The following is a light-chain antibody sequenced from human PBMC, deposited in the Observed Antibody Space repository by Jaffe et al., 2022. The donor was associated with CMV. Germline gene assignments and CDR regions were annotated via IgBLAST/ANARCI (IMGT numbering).Light chain of an antibody. CDR2: GAS. J-gene: IGKJ1*01. CDR1: QSVSSSH. V-gene: IGKV3-20*01. Sequence: EIVLTQSPGTLSLSPGERATLSCRASQSVSSSHLAWYQQEPGQAPRLLIYGASNRATGIPDRFSGSGSGTDFTLTISRLEPEDFAVYYCQQYGGSPPAWTFGQGTKVEIK. CDR3: QQYGGSPPAWT.